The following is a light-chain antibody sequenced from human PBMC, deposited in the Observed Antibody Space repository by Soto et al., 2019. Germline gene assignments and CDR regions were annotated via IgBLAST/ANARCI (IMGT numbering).Light chain of an antibody. Sequence: EILLTQSPATLSLSPGERATLSCRASQSISNYLAWYQHKPGQAPRLLIYDASSRATGIPARFSGSGSGTDFTLTISSXEXXXXAVXXCXXRGHWYXXXQGTQLEIK. V-gene: IGKV3-11*01. CDR1: QSISNY. CDR2: DAS. J-gene: IGKJ2*01. CDR3: XXRGHWYX.